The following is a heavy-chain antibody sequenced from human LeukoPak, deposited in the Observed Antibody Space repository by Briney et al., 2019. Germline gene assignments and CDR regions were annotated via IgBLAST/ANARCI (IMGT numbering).Heavy chain of an antibody. J-gene: IGHJ4*02. D-gene: IGHD2-15*01. CDR2: INPSGGST. CDR1: GYAFTSYY. CDR3: ARLDCSGGSCYSGIDY. Sequence: ASVKVSCKASGYAFTSYYMHWVRQAPGQGLEWMGIINPSGGSTSYAQKFQGRVTMTRDTSTSTVYMELSSLRSEDTAVYYCARLDCSGGSCYSGIDYWGQGTLVTVSS. V-gene: IGHV1-46*01.